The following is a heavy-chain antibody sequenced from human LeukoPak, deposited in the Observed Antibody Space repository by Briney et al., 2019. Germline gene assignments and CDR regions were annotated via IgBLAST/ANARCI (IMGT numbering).Heavy chain of an antibody. CDR1: GFSCSDNY. D-gene: IGHD5-18*01. CDR3: AKDRGYSYGPPFGY. CDR2: ISGSGGST. Sequence: PGGSLRLSCAAPGFSCSDNYMSWIRQAPGKGLEWVSAISGSGGSTYYADSVKGRFTISRDNSKNTLYLQMNSLRAEDTAVYYCAKDRGYSYGPPFGYWGQGTLVTVSS. V-gene: IGHV3-23*01. J-gene: IGHJ4*02.